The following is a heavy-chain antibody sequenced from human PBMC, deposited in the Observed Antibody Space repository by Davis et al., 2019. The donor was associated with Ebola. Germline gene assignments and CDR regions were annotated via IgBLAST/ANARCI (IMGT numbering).Heavy chain of an antibody. Sequence: GESLKISCKGSGYGFADYWIAWVRQTPGKGLEWMGIIYPGDSDTRYSPSFQGQVTISADKSISTAYLQWSSLKASDTAMYYCARLNPPATTFDYWGQGTLVTVSS. J-gene: IGHJ4*02. CDR2: IYPGDSDT. CDR1: GYGFADYW. V-gene: IGHV5-51*01. D-gene: IGHD4-17*01. CDR3: ARLNPPATTFDY.